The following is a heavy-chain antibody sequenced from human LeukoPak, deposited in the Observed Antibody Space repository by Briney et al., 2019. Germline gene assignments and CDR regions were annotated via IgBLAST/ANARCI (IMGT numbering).Heavy chain of an antibody. Sequence: SETLSPTCAVYGGSFSGYYWSWIRQPPGKGLEWIGEINHSGSTNYNPSLKSRVTISVDTSKNQFSLKLSSVTAADTAVYYCARVSGPWFGEPPKIRYYFDYWGQGTLVTVSS. CDR3: ARVSGPWFGEPPKIRYYFDY. CDR1: GGSFSGYY. J-gene: IGHJ4*02. D-gene: IGHD3-10*01. CDR2: INHSGST. V-gene: IGHV4-34*01.